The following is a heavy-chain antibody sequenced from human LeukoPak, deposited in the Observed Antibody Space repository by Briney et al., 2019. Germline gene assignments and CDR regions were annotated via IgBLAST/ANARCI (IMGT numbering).Heavy chain of an antibody. D-gene: IGHD5-12*01. CDR3: ARMASDYDSRGNFEY. J-gene: IGHJ4*02. V-gene: IGHV4-39*07. Sequence: PSETLSLTCTVSGGSISSSGYYWGWIRQPPGKGLEWIGSIFYSGSTYYSPSLKSRITISVDTSKNQFSLRLSSVTAADTAVYYCARMASDYDSRGNFEYWGQGTLVTVSS. CDR2: IFYSGST. CDR1: GGSISSSGYY.